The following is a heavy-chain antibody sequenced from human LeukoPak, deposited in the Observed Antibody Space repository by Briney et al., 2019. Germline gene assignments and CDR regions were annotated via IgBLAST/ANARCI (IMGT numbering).Heavy chain of an antibody. CDR2: IKQDGSEK. Sequence: GGSLRLSCAASGFTFSSYWMSWVRQAPGKGLEWVANIKQDGSEKYYVDSVKGRFTISRDNAKNSLYLQMNSLRAEDTAVYYCAREIAAAGTGIFDWGQGTLVTVSS. D-gene: IGHD6-13*01. CDR3: AREIAAAGTGIFD. V-gene: IGHV3-7*03. J-gene: IGHJ4*02. CDR1: GFTFSSYW.